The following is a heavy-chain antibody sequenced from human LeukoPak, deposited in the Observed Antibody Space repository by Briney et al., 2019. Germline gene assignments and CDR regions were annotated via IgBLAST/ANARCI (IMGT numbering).Heavy chain of an antibody. CDR1: GDSLFTDSVA. CDR2: TYYRSKWSF. D-gene: IGHD2-2*01. V-gene: IGHV6-1*01. CDR3: ARGKYTSFDN. Sequence: SQTLSLTCAISGDSLFTDSVAWHWIRQSPSRGLEWLGRTYYRSKWSFDYAVSVKSRITINADTSKNQFSLQLNSVTPEDTAMYYYARGKYTSFDNWGQGILVTVSS. J-gene: IGHJ4*02.